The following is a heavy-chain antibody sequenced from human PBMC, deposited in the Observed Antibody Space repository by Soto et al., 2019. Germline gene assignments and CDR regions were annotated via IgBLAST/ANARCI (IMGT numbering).Heavy chain of an antibody. CDR1: GGSISSYY. Sequence: QVQLQESGPGLVKPSETLSLTCTVSGGSISSYYWSWIRQPPGQGLEWIGYIYYSWSTNYNPSLRSRVTISGDTSKNQFSLKLSSVTAADTAVDYCARVIGEPLSPPAPGGDYFYYYYYMDVWGKGTTVTVSS. D-gene: IGHD2-21*01. V-gene: IGHV4-59*01. CDR2: IYYSWST. J-gene: IGHJ6*03. CDR3: ARVIGEPLSPPAPGGDYFYYYYYMDV.